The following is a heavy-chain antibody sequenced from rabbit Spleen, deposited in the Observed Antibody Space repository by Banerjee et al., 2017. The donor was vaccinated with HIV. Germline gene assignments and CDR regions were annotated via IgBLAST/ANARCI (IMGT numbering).Heavy chain of an antibody. V-gene: IGHV1S45*01. CDR1: GLDFSGGYW. CDR3: AGGAYSDGAGFDL. J-gene: IGHJ4*01. D-gene: IGHD6-1*01. Sequence: LEESGGGLVQPEGSLALTCKASGLDFSGGYWICWVRQAPGKGLEWIGCIGMMSGATYYATWAKGRFTVSKTSSTVTLQMPSLAAADTATYFCAGGAYSDGAGFDLWGPGTLVTVS. CDR2: IGMMSGAT.